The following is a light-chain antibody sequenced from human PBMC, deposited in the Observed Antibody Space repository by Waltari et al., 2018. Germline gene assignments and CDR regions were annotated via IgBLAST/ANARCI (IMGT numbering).Light chain of an antibody. Sequence: QSALTQPASVSGSPGQSITISCTGTRSDVGAYNYVSWYQQHPGKAPNRMIYEVSNRPPGGVGRCSGAKSGTQAYLTISGLQADDEADYYCFSDTSSRFRVFGGGTKLTVL. CDR2: EVS. V-gene: IGLV2-14*01. CDR3: FSDTSSRFRV. CDR1: RSDVGAYNY. J-gene: IGLJ3*02.